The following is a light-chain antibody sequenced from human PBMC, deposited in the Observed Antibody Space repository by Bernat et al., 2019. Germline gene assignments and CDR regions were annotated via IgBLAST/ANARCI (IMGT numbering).Light chain of an antibody. V-gene: IGLV4-69*01. CDR1: SGHSSYA. J-gene: IGLJ2*01. CDR2: LNSDGSH. Sequence: QLVLTQSPSASASLGASVKLTCTLSSGHSSYAIAWHQQQPEKGPRYLMKLNSDGSHSNGDGIPDRFSGSSSGAGRYLTISSLQSEDEADYYCQTWGTGVVFGGGTKLTVL. CDR3: QTWGTGVV.